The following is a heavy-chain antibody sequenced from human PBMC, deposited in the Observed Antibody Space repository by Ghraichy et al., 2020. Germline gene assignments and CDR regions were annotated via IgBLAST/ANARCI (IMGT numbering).Heavy chain of an antibody. V-gene: IGHV3-48*01. D-gene: IGHD4-17*01. Sequence: GGSLRLSCAASGFTFSSYSMNWVRQAPGKGLEWVSYISSSSSTIYYADSVKGRFTISRDNAKNSLYLQMNSLRAEDTAVYYCARKEDYGDYVGAFDIWGQGTMVTVSS. J-gene: IGHJ3*02. CDR2: ISSSSSTI. CDR3: ARKEDYGDYVGAFDI. CDR1: GFTFSSYS.